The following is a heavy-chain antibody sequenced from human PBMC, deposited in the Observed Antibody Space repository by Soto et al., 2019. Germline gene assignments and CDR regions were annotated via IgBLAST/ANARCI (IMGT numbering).Heavy chain of an antibody. CDR3: GRGPSPRAPAGGTPYYYAMDV. V-gene: IGHV1-8*02. J-gene: IGHJ6*02. D-gene: IGHD2-2*01. Sequence: ASVKVSCKASGYDFTAYDINWVRQASGQGLEWMGWMNPINGATGSARRFQGRVSMTRNTATATAYLELTSLRSDDSAVYFCGRGPSPRAPAGGTPYYYAMDVWGQGTTVTVSS. CDR1: GYDFTAYD. CDR2: MNPINGAT.